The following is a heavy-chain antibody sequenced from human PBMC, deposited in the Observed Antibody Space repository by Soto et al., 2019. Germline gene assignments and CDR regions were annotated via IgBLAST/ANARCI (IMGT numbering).Heavy chain of an antibody. CDR2: IVPLIGTT. J-gene: IGHJ5*02. Sequence: QVRLVQSGAELKRPGSSVKVSCRVSGDSDGIYNIAWVRQAPGQGLEWLGGIVPLIGTTDYSQRFRGRVTITADESTGTAYLELHSLKSEDTAVYYCAGRAMAVTLLDPWGQGTPVIVSA. CDR3: AGRAMAVTLLDP. V-gene: IGHV1-69*01. D-gene: IGHD6-19*01. CDR1: GDSDGIYN.